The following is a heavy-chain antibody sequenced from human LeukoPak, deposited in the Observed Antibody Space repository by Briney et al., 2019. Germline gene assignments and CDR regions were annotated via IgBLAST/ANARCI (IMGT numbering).Heavy chain of an antibody. V-gene: IGHV3-53*01. CDR3: ARGPSLRAIIGH. D-gene: IGHD2-2*01. J-gene: IGHJ4*02. Sequence: GGSLRLSCAASGFTVSSNYMSWVRQAPGKGLEWVSVLYTGGTTYYADSVKGRFTISRDSSKNTLYLQMNSLGAEDTAVYYCARGPSLRAIIGHWGQGTLVTVSS. CDR1: GFTVSSNY. CDR2: LYTGGTT.